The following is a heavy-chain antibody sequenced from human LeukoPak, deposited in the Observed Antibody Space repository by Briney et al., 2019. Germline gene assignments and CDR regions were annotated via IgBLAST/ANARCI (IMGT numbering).Heavy chain of an antibody. CDR3: ARSRWLDAFDY. CDR1: GFTFSSYW. CDR2: INSDGSTT. D-gene: IGHD6-19*01. V-gene: IGHV3-74*01. J-gene: IGHJ4*02. Sequence: GGSLRLSCAASGFTFSSYWMHWVRQAPGRGLVWVSRINSDGSTTNYADSVKGRFTISRDNAKNTLYLQMNSLRADDTAVYYCARSRWLDAFDYWGQGTLVTVSS.